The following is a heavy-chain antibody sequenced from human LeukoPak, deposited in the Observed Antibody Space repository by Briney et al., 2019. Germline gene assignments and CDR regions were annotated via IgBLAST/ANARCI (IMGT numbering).Heavy chain of an antibody. CDR3: AAGGMLPAAFSYYFDY. Sequence: SVKVSCKASGFTFTSSAVQWVRQARGQRLEWIGWIVVGSSNTNYAQKFQERVTITRDMSTSTAYMELSSLRSEDTAVYYCAAGGMLPAAFSYYFDYWGQGTLVTVSS. D-gene: IGHD2-2*01. J-gene: IGHJ4*02. V-gene: IGHV1-58*01. CDR2: IVVGSSNT. CDR1: GFTFTSSA.